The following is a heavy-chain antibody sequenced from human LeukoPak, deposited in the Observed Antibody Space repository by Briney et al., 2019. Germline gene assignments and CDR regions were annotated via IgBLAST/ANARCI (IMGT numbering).Heavy chain of an antibody. CDR3: AKDGIRGYSYVYYCDY. CDR2: IYSGGST. CDR1: GFTVSSNY. V-gene: IGHV3-53*01. D-gene: IGHD5-18*01. Sequence: GGSLRLSCAASGFTVSSNYMSWVRQAPGKGLEWVSVIYSGGSTYYADSVKGRFTISRDNSKNTLYLQMNSLRAEDAAVYYCAKDGIRGYSYVYYCDYWGQGTLVTVSS. J-gene: IGHJ4*02.